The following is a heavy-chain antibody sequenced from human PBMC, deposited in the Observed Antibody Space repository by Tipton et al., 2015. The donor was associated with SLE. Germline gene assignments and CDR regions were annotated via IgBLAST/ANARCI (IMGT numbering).Heavy chain of an antibody. CDR1: GGSISSGGYY. CDR2: IYYSGST. CDR3: ARGYYESNGYYSFDY. D-gene: IGHD3-22*01. J-gene: IGHJ4*02. Sequence: TLSLTCTVSGGSISSGGYYWSWIRQHPGKGLEWIGYIYYSGSTYYNPSLKSRVTISVDTSKNQFSLKLSSVTAADTAVYHCARGYYESNGYYSFDYWGLGALVTVSS. V-gene: IGHV4-31*03.